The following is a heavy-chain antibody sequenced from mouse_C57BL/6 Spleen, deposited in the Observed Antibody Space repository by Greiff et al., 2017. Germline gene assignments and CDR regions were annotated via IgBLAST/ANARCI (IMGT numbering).Heavy chain of an antibody. Sequence: VKLMESGAELVRPGASVTLSCKASGYTFTDYEMHWVKQTPVHGLEWIGAIDPETGGTAYNQKFKGKAILTADKSSSTAYMELRSLTSEDSAVYYCTRSASYSNYGFAYWGQGTLVTVSA. V-gene: IGHV1-15*01. CDR1: GYTFTDYE. J-gene: IGHJ3*01. D-gene: IGHD2-5*01. CDR3: TRSASYSNYGFAY. CDR2: IDPETGGT.